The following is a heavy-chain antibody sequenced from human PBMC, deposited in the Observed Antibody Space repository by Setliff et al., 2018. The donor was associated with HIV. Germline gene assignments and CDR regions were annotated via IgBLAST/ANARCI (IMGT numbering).Heavy chain of an antibody. CDR3: ARDRREWLFYYYGMDV. V-gene: IGHV1-69*13. CDR2: IIPIFGTA. J-gene: IGHJ6*02. D-gene: IGHD2-21*01. CDR1: GGTFSSYA. Sequence: GASVQVSCKASGGTFSSYAISWVRQAPGQGLEWMGGIIPIFGTANYAQKFQGRVTITADESTSTAYMELSSLRSEDTAVYYCARDRREWLFYYYGMDVWGQGTTVTVSS.